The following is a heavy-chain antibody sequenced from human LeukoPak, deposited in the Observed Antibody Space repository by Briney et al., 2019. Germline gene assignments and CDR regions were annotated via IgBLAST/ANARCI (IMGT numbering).Heavy chain of an antibody. CDR3: ARVRIGYYFDY. J-gene: IGHJ4*02. Sequence: ASVKVSCKASGYTFTSYYMHWVRQAPGQGLEWMGIINPSGGSTSYAQKFQGRVTMTRDMSTSTVYMELSSLRSEDTAVYYRARVRIGYYFDYWGQGTLVTVSS. CDR2: INPSGGST. V-gene: IGHV1-46*01. D-gene: IGHD3-10*01. CDR1: GYTFTSYY.